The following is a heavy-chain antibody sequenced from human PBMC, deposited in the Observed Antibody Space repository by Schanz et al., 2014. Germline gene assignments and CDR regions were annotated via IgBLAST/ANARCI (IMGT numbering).Heavy chain of an antibody. CDR3: AKVAPAATYLDS. D-gene: IGHD2-2*01. Sequence: EVQLLESGGGLVQPGGSLRLSCAASGFTFSTYWMSWVRQAPGKGLEWVALISYDGSSKNHADSVQGRFTISRDNAKNSLFLQMNSLSAEDTAVYYCAKVAPAATYLDSWGLGTLVTVSS. V-gene: IGHV3-7*03. CDR2: ISYDGSSK. CDR1: GFTFSTYW. J-gene: IGHJ4*02.